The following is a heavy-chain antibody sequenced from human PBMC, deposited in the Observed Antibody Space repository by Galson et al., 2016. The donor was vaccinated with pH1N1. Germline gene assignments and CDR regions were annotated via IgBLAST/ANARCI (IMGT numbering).Heavy chain of an antibody. CDR1: GFTFSNYG. CDR3: ARDRGAPGRPPLYFFNY. CDR2: VQDDGTTE. J-gene: IGHJ4*01. D-gene: IGHD3-9*01. Sequence: SLRLSCAASGFTFSNYGMHWVRQAPGKGLEWVAFVQDDGTTEYYADSMKGRFTISRDNSQKTLYLQMNNLRVDDTAVYYCARDRGAPGRPPLYFFNYWGHGTLVIVSS. V-gene: IGHV3-30*02.